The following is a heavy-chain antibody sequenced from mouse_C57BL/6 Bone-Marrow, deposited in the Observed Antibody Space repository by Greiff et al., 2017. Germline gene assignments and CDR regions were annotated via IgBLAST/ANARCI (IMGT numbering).Heavy chain of an antibody. J-gene: IGHJ1*03. V-gene: IGHV1-64*01. CDR1: GYTFTSYW. CDR3: ARDGSSYWYFDV. CDR2: IHPNSGST. Sequence: QVQLKQPGAELVKPGASVKLSCKASGYTFTSYWMHWVKQRPGQGLEWIGMIHPNSGSTNYNEKFKSKATLTVDKSSSTAYMQLSLLTSEDSAVYYCARDGSSYWYFDVWGTGTTVTVSS. D-gene: IGHD1-1*01.